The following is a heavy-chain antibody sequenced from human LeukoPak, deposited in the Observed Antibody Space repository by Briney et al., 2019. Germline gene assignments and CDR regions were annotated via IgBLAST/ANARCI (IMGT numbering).Heavy chain of an antibody. CDR3: ARDSSAWYYFDS. D-gene: IGHD6-19*01. V-gene: IGHV3-48*03. CDR2: ISSSGITI. J-gene: IGHJ4*02. Sequence: PGGSLRVSCAASGFTFSSDEMNWVRQAPGKGLEWLSYISSSGITIYYADSVKGRFTISRDNAKNSLYLQMNSLRAEDTAVYYCARDSSAWYYFDSWGQGTLVTVTS. CDR1: GFTFSSDE.